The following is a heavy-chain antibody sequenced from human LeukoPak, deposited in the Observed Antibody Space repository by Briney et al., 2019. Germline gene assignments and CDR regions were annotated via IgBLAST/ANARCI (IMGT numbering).Heavy chain of an antibody. D-gene: IGHD3-16*01. CDR1: GGSISTYF. CDR3: ARMSYEYVWGGFDY. CDR2: VYYSGST. V-gene: IGHV4-59*01. J-gene: IGHJ4*02. Sequence: SETLSLTCTVSGGSISTYFWSWIRQPPGKGLEWIAYVYYSGSTNYNPSLKSRATILVDTSKNQFSLKLSSVTAADTAVYYCARMSYEYVWGGFDYWGQGTLVTVSP.